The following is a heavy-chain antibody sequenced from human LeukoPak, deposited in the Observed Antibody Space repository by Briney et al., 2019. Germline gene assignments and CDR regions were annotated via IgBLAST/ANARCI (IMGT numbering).Heavy chain of an antibody. Sequence: GGSLRLSCAASGFTFSSYTMSWARQAPGKGLEWVSAISSSGGSTYYADSVKGRFTISRDNSKNTVSLQMNGLRGEDTAVYYCAKDLGFDNWGQGTLVTVSS. CDR1: GFTFSSYT. V-gene: IGHV3-23*01. CDR3: AKDLGFDN. CDR2: ISSSGGST. D-gene: IGHD3-10*01. J-gene: IGHJ4*02.